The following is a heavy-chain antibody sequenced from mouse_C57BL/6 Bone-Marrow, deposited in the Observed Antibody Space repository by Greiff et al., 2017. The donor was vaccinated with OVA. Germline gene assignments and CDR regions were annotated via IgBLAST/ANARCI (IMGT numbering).Heavy chain of an antibody. J-gene: IGHJ1*03. CDR3: ARGVGDYWYFDV. V-gene: IGHV3-6*01. D-gene: IGHD1-1*02. CDR2: ISYDGSN. Sequence: DVKLVESGPGLVKPSQSLSLTCSVTGYSITSGYYWNWIRQFPGNKLEWMGYISYDGSNNYNPSLKNRISITRDTSKNQFFLKLNSVTTEDTATYYCARGVGDYWYFDVWGTGTTVTVSS. CDR1: GYSITSGYY.